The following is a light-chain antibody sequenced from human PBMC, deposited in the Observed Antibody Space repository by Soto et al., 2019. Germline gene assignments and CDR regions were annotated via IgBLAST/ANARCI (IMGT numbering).Light chain of an antibody. V-gene: IGKV3-15*01. Sequence: EILMTQSPATLSASPGEIATLSCRPSQSVSSNLAWYQQKPGQAPRLLIYGATTRATGIPARISGSGSGTEFTLTITSLQSEDFAVYYCQQYSKWRTFGQGTKVEIK. CDR3: QQYSKWRT. J-gene: IGKJ1*01. CDR2: GAT. CDR1: QSVSSN.